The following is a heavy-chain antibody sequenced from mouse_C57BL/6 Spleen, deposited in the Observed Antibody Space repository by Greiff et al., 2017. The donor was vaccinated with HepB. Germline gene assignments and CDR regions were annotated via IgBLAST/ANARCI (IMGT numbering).Heavy chain of an antibody. CDR3: AKHYYGSSNYAMDY. Sequence: QVQLKQSGAELVRPGASVKLSCKASGYTFTDYYINWVKQRPGQGLEWIARIYPGSGNTYYNEKFKGKATLTAEKSSSTAYMQLSSLTSEDSAVYFCAKHYYGSSNYAMDYWGQGTSDTVSS. J-gene: IGHJ4*01. CDR2: IYPGSGNT. V-gene: IGHV1-76*01. CDR1: GYTFTDYY. D-gene: IGHD1-1*01.